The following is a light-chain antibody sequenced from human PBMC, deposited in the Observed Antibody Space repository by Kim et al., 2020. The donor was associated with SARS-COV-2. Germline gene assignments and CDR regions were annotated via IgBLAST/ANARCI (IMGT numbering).Light chain of an antibody. CDR2: DNN. CDR1: SSNIGNNY. V-gene: IGLV1-51*01. J-gene: IGLJ2*01. CDR3: GTWDSSLSAVV. Sequence: GQKVTIACSGSSSNIGNNYVSWYQQLPGQAPKLLIYDNNKRPSGIPDRFSGSKSGTSATLGITGLQTGDEADYYCGTWDSSLSAVVFGGGTQLTVL.